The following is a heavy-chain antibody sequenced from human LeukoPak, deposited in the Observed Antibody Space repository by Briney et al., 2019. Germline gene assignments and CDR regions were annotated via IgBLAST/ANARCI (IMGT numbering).Heavy chain of an antibody. J-gene: IGHJ6*02. CDR3: AADTPMISAPYPNGGGYYYGMDV. CDR2: IVVGSGNT. Sequence: SVKVSRKASGFTFTSSAMQWVRQARGQRLEWIGWIVVGSGNTNYAQKFQERVTITRDMSTSTAYMELSSLRSEDTAVYYCAADTPMISAPYPNGGGYYYGMDVWGQGTTVTVSS. D-gene: IGHD3-22*01. V-gene: IGHV1-58*02. CDR1: GFTFTSSA.